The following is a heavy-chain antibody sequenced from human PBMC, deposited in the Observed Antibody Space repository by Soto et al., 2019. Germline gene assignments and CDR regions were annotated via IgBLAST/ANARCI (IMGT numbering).Heavy chain of an antibody. CDR3: ARVYSSSWNYYYGMDV. Sequence: PSETLSLTCPVSGCSISSYYWSWIRQPPGKGLEWIGYIYYSGSTNYNPSLKSRVTISVDTSKNQFSLKLSSVTAADTAVYYCARVYSSSWNYYYGMDVWGQGTTVTVSS. V-gene: IGHV4-59*01. J-gene: IGHJ6*02. CDR2: IYYSGST. D-gene: IGHD6-13*01. CDR1: GCSISSYY.